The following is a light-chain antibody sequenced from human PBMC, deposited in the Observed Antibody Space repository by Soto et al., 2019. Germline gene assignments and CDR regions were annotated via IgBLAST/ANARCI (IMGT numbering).Light chain of an antibody. CDR3: QQRSNWPPKLT. CDR1: QSVSSY. Sequence: EIVLTQSPATLSLSPGERATLSCRASQSVSSYLAWYQQKPGQAPRLLIFDASNRATGIPARFSGSGSGTDFTLTISSLEPEDFAIYYCQQRSNWPPKLTFGGGTKVEIK. J-gene: IGKJ4*01. CDR2: DAS. V-gene: IGKV3-11*01.